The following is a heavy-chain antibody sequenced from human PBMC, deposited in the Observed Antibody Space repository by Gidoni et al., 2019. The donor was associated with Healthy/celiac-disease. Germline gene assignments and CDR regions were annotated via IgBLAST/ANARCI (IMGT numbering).Heavy chain of an antibody. CDR1: GGSISSGSYY. Sequence: QVQLQESGPGLVKPSQPLSLTCTVSGGSISSGSYYWSWIRQPAGKGLEWMGRIYTSWSTNDNPSLNSRVTISLDTSKNQFSLKLSSVTASDTAVYYCARVPYSSSWYGYYYYGMDVWVQGTTVTVSS. V-gene: IGHV4-61*02. CDR2: IYTSWST. J-gene: IGHJ6*02. D-gene: IGHD6-13*01. CDR3: ARVPYSSSWYGYYYYGMDV.